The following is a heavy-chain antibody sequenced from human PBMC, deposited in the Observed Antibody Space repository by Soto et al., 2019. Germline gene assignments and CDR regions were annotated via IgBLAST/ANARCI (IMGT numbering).Heavy chain of an antibody. CDR2: ISYDGSNK. CDR1: GFTFSSYG. Sequence: GGSLRLSCAASGFTFSSYGMHWVRQAPGKGLEWVAVISYDGSNKYYADSVKGRFTISRDNSKNTLYLQMNSLRAEDTAVYYSAKEVVYYVFGSGPTSQPGGQGTRVPASS. D-gene: IGHD3-3*01. CDR3: AKEVVYYVFGSGPTSQP. J-gene: IGHJ1*01. V-gene: IGHV3-30*18.